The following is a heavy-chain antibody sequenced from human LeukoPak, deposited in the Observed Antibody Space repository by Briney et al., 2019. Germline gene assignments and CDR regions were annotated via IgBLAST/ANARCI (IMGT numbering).Heavy chain of an antibody. CDR3: ARGRGPYYYGSGSRAPFFDY. CDR2: INHSGST. D-gene: IGHD3-10*01. CDR1: GGSFSGYY. Sequence: SETLSLTCAVYGGSFSGYYWSWIRQPPGKGLERIGEINHSGSTNYNPSLKSRVTISVDTSKNQFSLKLSSVTAADTAVYYCARGRGPYYYGSGSRAPFFDYWGQGTLVTVSS. V-gene: IGHV4-34*01. J-gene: IGHJ4*02.